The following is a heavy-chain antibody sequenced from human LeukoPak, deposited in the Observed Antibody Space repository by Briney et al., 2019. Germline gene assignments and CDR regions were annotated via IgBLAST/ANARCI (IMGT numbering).Heavy chain of an antibody. CDR2: IYYSGST. D-gene: IGHD5-12*01. CDR1: GGSISSYY. Sequence: PSETLSLTCTVSGGSISSYYWSWIRQPPGKGLEWIGYIYYSGSTNYNPSLKSRVTISVDTSKNQFSLKLSSVTAADTAVYYCARYLGYSGYDSYYYYYMDVWGKGTTVTVSS. CDR3: ARYLGYSGYDSYYYYYMDV. J-gene: IGHJ6*03. V-gene: IGHV4-59*01.